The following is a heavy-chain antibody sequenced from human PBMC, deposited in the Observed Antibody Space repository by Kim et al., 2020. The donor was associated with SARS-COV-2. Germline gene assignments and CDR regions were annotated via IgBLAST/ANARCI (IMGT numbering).Heavy chain of an antibody. CDR1: GFTFNSYW. D-gene: IGHD1-1*01. CDR3: ARDGPITWYNFIDC. V-gene: IGHV3-7*01. Sequence: GGSLRLSCTASGFTFNSYWMTWVRRAPGKGLEWVANIKPDGSDKDYVDSVKGRFTISRDNANNSLFLEMNSLKAEDTAVYYCARDGPITWYNFIDCWGQGTLVTVSS. J-gene: IGHJ4*02. CDR2: IKPDGSDK.